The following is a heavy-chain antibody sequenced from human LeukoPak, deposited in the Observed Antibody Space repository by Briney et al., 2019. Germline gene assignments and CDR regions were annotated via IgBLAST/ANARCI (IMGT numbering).Heavy chain of an antibody. D-gene: IGHD4-17*01. CDR1: GCSFSSYA. CDR2: IIPIFGTA. V-gene: IGHV1-69*01. J-gene: IGHJ6*03. CDR3: AADYGDYLNLNSSYMGV. Sequence: SVKVSCTASGCSFSSYAISWVRQAPGQGLEWMGGIIPIFGTANYAQNFQGGVSTTADESTSTAYMELSSLRSEDTAVYYCAADYGDYLNLNSSYMGVWGKGTTVAVSS.